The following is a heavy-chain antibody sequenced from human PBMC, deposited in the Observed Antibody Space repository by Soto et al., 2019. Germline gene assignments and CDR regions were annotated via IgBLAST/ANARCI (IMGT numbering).Heavy chain of an antibody. CDR3: ARPISRGSYAMDV. V-gene: IGHV4-30-4*01. J-gene: IGHJ6*02. CDR2: IYYSGST. D-gene: IGHD3-10*01. CDR1: GCSISSGDYY. Sequence: QVQLQEAGPGLVKPSQTLSLTCTVSGCSISSGDYYWRWIRQPPRKGLEGIGYIYYSGSTYYNPSLKSQVTISVDTSKNQCPLKLSSVTAADTAVYYCARPISRGSYAMDVWGQGTTVTVSS.